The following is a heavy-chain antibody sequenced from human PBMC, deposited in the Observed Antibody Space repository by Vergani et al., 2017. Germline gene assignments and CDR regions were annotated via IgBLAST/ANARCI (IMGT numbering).Heavy chain of an antibody. CDR2: IGGSGGST. Sequence: EVQLLESGGGLVQPGGSLRLSCAASGFTFSSYAMRWVRPAPGEGLEWVDGIGGSGGSTYYAAAVKGRFTISRDTSKKTLYLEMNSLRAEDTAVYYCAKVGGSGSYLYGMDVWGQGTTVTVSS. CDR1: GFTFSSYA. D-gene: IGHD3-10*01. CDR3: AKVGGSGSYLYGMDV. J-gene: IGHJ6*02. V-gene: IGHV3-23*01.